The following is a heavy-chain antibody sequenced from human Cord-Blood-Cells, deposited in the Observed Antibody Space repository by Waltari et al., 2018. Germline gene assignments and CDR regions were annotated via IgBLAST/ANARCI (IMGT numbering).Heavy chain of an antibody. Sequence: QVQLQQWGAGLLKPSETLSLTCAVYGRSFSGYYWSWIRQPPGKGLEWIGEINHSGSTNYNPSLKSRVTISVDTSKNQFSLKLSSVTAADTAVYYCARGSVVVIATNWFDPWGQGTLVTVSS. V-gene: IGHV4-34*01. CDR1: GRSFSGYY. CDR2: INHSGST. J-gene: IGHJ5*02. CDR3: ARGSVVVIATNWFDP. D-gene: IGHD2-21*01.